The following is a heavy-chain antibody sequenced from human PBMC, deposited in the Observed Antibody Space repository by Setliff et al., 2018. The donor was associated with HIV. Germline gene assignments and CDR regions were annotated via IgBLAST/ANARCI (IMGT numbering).Heavy chain of an antibody. V-gene: IGHV4-59*11. D-gene: IGHD3-10*01. CDR2: IYYSGST. CDR1: GGSISSHY. CDR3: ARDGPLEGSYRYYYYYMDV. Sequence: SETLSLTCTVSGGSISSHYWSWIRQPPGKGLEWIGYIYYSGSTNYSPSLKSRVTISVDTSKNQFSLTLSSVTAADTAVYYCARDGPLEGSYRYYYYYMDVWGKGTTVTVSS. J-gene: IGHJ6*03.